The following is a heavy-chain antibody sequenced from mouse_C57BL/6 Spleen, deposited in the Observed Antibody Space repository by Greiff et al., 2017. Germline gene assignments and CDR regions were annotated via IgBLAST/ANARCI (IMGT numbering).Heavy chain of an antibody. CDR3: ARGGIYYDYDEDAMDY. J-gene: IGHJ4*01. CDR1: GFTFSSYA. V-gene: IGHV5-4*01. Sequence: EVQVVESGGGLVKPGGSLKLSCAASGFTFSSYAMSWVRQTPEKRLEWVATISDGGSYTYYPDNVKGRFTISRDNAKNNLYLQMSHLKSEDTAMYYYARGGIYYDYDEDAMDYWGQGTSVTVSS. CDR2: ISDGGSYT. D-gene: IGHD2-4*01.